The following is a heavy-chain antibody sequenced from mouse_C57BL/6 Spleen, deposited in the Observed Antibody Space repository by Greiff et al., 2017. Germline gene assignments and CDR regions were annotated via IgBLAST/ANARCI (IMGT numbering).Heavy chain of an antibody. D-gene: IGHD2-10*02. CDR1: GYTFTSYW. Sequence: VQLQESGAELVRPGASVKLSCKASGYTFTSYWMHWVKQRPGQGLEWIGEIDPSDSDTNYNQKFKGKATLTVDKSSSTAYMQLSSLTSEDSAVYFCARCMALRNFFGYWGQGTTLTVSS. CDR2: IDPSDSDT. J-gene: IGHJ2*01. CDR3: ARCMALRNFFGY. V-gene: IGHV1-69*02.